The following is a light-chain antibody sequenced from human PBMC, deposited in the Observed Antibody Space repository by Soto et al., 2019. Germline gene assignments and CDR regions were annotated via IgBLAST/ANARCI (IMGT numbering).Light chain of an antibody. CDR1: SSDVGGYIY. V-gene: IGLV2-14*01. Sequence: QSALTQPASVSVSPGQSITISCTGTSSDVGGYIYVSWYQQHPGKAPKLMIYDVRNRPSGVSNRFSGSKSVNTASLTISGLQAEDDADYYCSSYTTISTYVFGTGTKLTVL. CDR2: DVR. CDR3: SSYTTISTYV. J-gene: IGLJ1*01.